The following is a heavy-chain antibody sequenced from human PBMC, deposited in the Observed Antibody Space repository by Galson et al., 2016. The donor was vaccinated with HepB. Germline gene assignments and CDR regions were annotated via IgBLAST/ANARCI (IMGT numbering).Heavy chain of an antibody. CDR1: GFTFSSYD. Sequence: SLRLSCAASGFTFSSYDMHWVRQATGKGLDWVSGIGTAGDTYYPGSVKGRFSISRDNAKNSLYLEMNSLRAGDTAVYYCARVPRSGDYADYWGQGTLVTVSS. V-gene: IGHV3-13*01. J-gene: IGHJ4*02. CDR3: ARVPRSGDYADY. D-gene: IGHD4-17*01. CDR2: IGTAGDT.